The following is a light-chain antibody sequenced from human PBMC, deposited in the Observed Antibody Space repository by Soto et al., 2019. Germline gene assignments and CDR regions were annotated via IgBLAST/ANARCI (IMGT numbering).Light chain of an antibody. CDR1: SSNIGAGFD. V-gene: IGLV1-40*01. Sequence: QSVLTQPPSVSGAPGQRVTISCTGSSSNIGAGFDVHWYRQFPGTAPQLLMYANNNRPSGVPDRFSGSKSGTSASLAITGLQAEDEADYYCQSYDISLSASSPSWVFGGGTKLTVL. CDR3: QSYDISLSASSPSWV. CDR2: ANN. J-gene: IGLJ3*02.